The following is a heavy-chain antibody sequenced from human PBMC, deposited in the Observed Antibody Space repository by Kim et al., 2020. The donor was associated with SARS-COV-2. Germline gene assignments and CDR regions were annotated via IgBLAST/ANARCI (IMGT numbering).Heavy chain of an antibody. CDR1: GYTFTSYG. Sequence: ASVKVSCKASGYTFTSYGISWVRQAPGQGLEWMGWISAYNGNTNYAQKLQGRGTMTTDTSTSTAYMELRSLRSDDTAVYYCARRPLWFGELTPGDYYYMDVWGRGTTVTVSS. D-gene: IGHD3-10*01. V-gene: IGHV1-18*01. J-gene: IGHJ6*03. CDR3: ARRPLWFGELTPGDYYYMDV. CDR2: ISAYNGNT.